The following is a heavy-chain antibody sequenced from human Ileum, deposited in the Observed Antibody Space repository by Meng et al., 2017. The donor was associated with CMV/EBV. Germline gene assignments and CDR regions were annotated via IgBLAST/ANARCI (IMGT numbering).Heavy chain of an antibody. CDR2: IDTNTGNP. CDR1: GYTFTSNN. CDR3: ARDGLNERYFDY. D-gene: IGHD6-25*01. Sequence: SCKASGYTFTSNNLIWVRPAPGQGPEWMGWIDTNTGNPTYARDFTGRFVFSLDTSVSTAYLQISSLKAEDTAVYYCARDGLNERYFDYWGQGTLVTVSS. V-gene: IGHV7-4-1*02. J-gene: IGHJ4*02.